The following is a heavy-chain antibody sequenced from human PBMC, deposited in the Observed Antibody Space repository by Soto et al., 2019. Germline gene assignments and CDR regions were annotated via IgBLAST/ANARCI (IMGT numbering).Heavy chain of an antibody. J-gene: IGHJ4*02. D-gene: IGHD3-3*01. CDR3: MNDVWSGSPYC. V-gene: IGHV3-73*01. CDR1: GFTFSGSA. CDR2: IRNKADNYAT. Sequence: EVQLVESGGGLVQPGGSLKLSCAASGFTFSGSAMHWVRQASGKGLEWVGRIRNKADNYATAYAASVKGRFTISRDDSKKTAFLQMNSLRTEYTSVYYCMNDVWSGSPYCWGQGTLVTVSS.